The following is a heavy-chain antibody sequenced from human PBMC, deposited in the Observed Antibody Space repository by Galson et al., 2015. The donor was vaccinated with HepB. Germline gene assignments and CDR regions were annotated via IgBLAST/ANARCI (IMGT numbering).Heavy chain of an antibody. CDR1: GFTFSNYA. Sequence: SLRLSCAASGFTFSNYAMYWVRQAPGKGLEWVAVISYDGSNKYYADSVKGRSTISRDNSKNTLYLQMNSLRAEDTALYYCAKDPYLYSALAGTMAGFDYWGQGTLVTVSS. CDR3: AKDPYLYSALAGTMAGFDY. D-gene: IGHD6-19*01. CDR2: ISYDGSNK. J-gene: IGHJ4*02. V-gene: IGHV3-30*04.